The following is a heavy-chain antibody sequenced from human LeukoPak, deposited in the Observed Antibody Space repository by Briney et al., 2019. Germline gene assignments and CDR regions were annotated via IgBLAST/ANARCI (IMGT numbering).Heavy chain of an antibody. CDR2: ISGSGGTT. Sequence: GGSLRLSCAASGFTFDDYAMSWVRQAPGQGLEWVSVISGSGGTTYYADSVKGRFTISRDNSENKLYPPINSPRAESAAVYYCAKGAVAASGSYYNSHIDYWGQGTLVTVSS. CDR1: GFTFDDYA. V-gene: IGHV3-23*01. CDR3: AKGAVAASGSYYNSHIDY. J-gene: IGHJ4*02. D-gene: IGHD3-10*01.